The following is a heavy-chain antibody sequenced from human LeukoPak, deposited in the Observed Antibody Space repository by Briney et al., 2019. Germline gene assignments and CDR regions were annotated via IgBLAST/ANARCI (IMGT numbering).Heavy chain of an antibody. CDR2: LSYDGRNK. CDR3: ARDHGWEPSLSEGYMAV. D-gene: IGHD1-26*01. V-gene: IGHV3-30*04. CDR1: RFTFSSYA. Sequence: PGGSLRLSCAASRFTFSSYAMHWVRQAPGKGLEWVAVLSYDGRNKYYADFAKGRFSISRDNSKDTLYLQVNSLRLEDTAIYYCARDHGWEPSLSEGYMAVWGQGTTVIVSS. J-gene: IGHJ6*03.